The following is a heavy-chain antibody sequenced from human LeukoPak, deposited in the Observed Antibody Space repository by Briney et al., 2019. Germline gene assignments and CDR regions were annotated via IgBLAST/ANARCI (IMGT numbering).Heavy chain of an antibody. D-gene: IGHD2-21*02. CDR2: IFTDGTTT. V-gene: IGHV3-74*01. Sequence: GGSLRLSCVASEFNFFSYGMQWVRQAPGKGLVWVSRIFTDGTTTSYADSVKGRFTISRDNAKNTLYLQMSSLRAEDTAVYYCARELPREVTLDYWGQGTLVTVSP. CDR3: ARELPREVTLDY. CDR1: EFNFFSYG. J-gene: IGHJ4*01.